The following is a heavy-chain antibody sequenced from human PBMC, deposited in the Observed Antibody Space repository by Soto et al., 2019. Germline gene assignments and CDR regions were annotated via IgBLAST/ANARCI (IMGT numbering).Heavy chain of an antibody. Sequence: SETLSLTCAVYGGSFSGYYWSWIRQPPGKGLEWIGEINHSGSTNYNPSLKSRVTISVDTSKNQFSLKLSSVTAADTAVYYCARRRYFDWLSPFDYWGQGTLVTVS. D-gene: IGHD3-9*01. CDR1: GGSFSGYY. CDR3: ARRRYFDWLSPFDY. CDR2: INHSGST. V-gene: IGHV4-34*01. J-gene: IGHJ4*02.